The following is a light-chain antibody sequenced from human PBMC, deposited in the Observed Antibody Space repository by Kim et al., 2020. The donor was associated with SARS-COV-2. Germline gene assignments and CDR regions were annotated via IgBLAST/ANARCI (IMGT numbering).Light chain of an antibody. Sequence: QSVLTQPPSASGTPGQRVTISCSGSSSNIGGNTVNWYQQLPGTAPKLLIYSNHQRPSGVPDRFSGSKSGTSASLDISGLQSEDEADYYCAAWDDSLNGTVFGGRTQLTDL. CDR3: AAWDDSLNGTV. CDR2: SNH. CDR1: SSNIGGNT. V-gene: IGLV1-44*01. J-gene: IGLJ2*01.